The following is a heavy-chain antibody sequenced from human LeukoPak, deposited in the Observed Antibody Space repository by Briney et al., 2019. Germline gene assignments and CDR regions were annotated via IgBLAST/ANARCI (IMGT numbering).Heavy chain of an antibody. CDR2: IYYTGST. D-gene: IGHD3-16*01. J-gene: IGHJ5*02. Sequence: SETLSLTCAVSGGSISNYYRSWIRQPPGKGLEWIGYIYYTGSTNYNPSLKSRVTLSVDTSKNQFSLKLTSVTAADTAVYYCARVKGGFDPWGQGTLVTVSS. V-gene: IGHV4-59*01. CDR3: ARVKGGFDP. CDR1: GGSISNYY.